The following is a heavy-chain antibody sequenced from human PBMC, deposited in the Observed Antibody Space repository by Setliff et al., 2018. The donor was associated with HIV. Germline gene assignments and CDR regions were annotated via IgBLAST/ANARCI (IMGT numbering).Heavy chain of an antibody. CDR3: ARSKTFYDFWGGYYTHGAFKI. CDR2: IYYSGIT. D-gene: IGHD3-3*01. Sequence: SETLSLTCAVSGGSISSSNWWSWVRQPPGKGLEWIGYIYYSGITYYNPSLKSRVTISVDTSKNQFSLNLTSVTAADTAVYYCARSKTFYDFWGGYYTHGAFKIWGLGTMVTVSS. CDR1: GGSISSSNW. V-gene: IGHV4-4*02. J-gene: IGHJ3*02.